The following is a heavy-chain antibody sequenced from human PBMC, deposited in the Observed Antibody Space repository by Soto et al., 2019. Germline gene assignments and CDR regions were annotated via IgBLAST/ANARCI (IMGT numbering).Heavy chain of an antibody. CDR2: IMYSGGET. Sequence: GGSLRLSCAASGFTFSSYAMSWVRHVPGRGLEWVSIMYSGGETYYAASVKGRFTISRDASENTLYLQMTSLRAEDSAVYYCAKRLLCPSTTCFDYWGQGTLVTVSS. J-gene: IGHJ4*02. CDR3: AKRLLCPSTTCFDY. D-gene: IGHD2-2*01. CDR1: GFTFSSYA. V-gene: IGHV3-23*01.